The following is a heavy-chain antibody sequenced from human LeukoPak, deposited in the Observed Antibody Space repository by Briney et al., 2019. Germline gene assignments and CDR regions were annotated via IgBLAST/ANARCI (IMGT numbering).Heavy chain of an antibody. V-gene: IGHV3-74*03. J-gene: IGHJ4*02. CDR3: ARGDPKAPGDYS. Sequence: GGSLRLSCAAPGFTFSSYWMHWVRQAPGKGLVWVSRINSDGSSTKYADSVKGRFTISRDNAKNTLYVQMNNLRAEDTAVYYCARGDPKAPGDYSWGRGTLVTVSS. D-gene: IGHD2-21*01. CDR2: INSDGSST. CDR1: GFTFSSYW.